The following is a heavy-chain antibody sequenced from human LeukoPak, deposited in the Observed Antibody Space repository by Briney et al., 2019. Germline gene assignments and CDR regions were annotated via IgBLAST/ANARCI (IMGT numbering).Heavy chain of an antibody. CDR2: MNPSSGKT. Sequence: ASVKVSCKASGGTFTDYDLNWVRQASGQGLEWMGWMNPSSGKTGHAQKFQGRVTITRNKSINTAYLELSSLRSEDTAVYYCARVRGNYRYVPDYWGQGTLVTVSS. CDR3: ARVRGNYRYVPDY. J-gene: IGHJ4*02. CDR1: GGTFTDYD. D-gene: IGHD3-16*02. V-gene: IGHV1-8*02.